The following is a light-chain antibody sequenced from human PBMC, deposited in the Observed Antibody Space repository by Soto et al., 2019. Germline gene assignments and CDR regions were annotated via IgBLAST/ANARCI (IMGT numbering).Light chain of an antibody. J-gene: IGKJ4*01. V-gene: IGKV3-11*01. CDR2: AAS. CDR1: QSVGNH. CDR3: LQRYDWPLT. Sequence: EIVLTQSPATLSLSPGERATLSCTASQSVGNHLGWYQHKPGQAPRLLIYAASNRATGIPARFSGSGSGTDFTLTISSLEPEDVAVYYCLQRYDWPLTFGGGTKVEV.